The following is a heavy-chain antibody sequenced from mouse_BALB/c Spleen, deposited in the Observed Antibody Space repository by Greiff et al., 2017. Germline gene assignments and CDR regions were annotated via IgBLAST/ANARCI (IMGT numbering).Heavy chain of an antibody. CDR3: ARDRAYDGSDAMDY. V-gene: IGHV5-9-4*01. D-gene: IGHD2-3*01. CDR1: GFTFSSYA. Sequence: EVQRVESGGGLVKPGGSLKLSCAASGFTFSSYAMSWVRQSPEKRLEWVAEISSGGSYTYYPDTVTGRFTISRDNAKNTLYLEMSSLRSEDTAMYYCARDRAYDGSDAMDYWGQGTSVTVSS. J-gene: IGHJ4*01. CDR2: ISSGGSYT.